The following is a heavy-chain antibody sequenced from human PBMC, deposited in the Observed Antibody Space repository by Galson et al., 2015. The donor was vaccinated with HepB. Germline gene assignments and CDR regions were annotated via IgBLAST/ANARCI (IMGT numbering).Heavy chain of an antibody. CDR1: GYTFTSYY. CDR2: INPSGGST. Sequence: SVKVSCKASGYTFTSYYMHWVRQAPGQGLEWMGIINPSGGSTSYAQKFQGRVTMTRDTSTSTVYMELSSLRSEDTAVYYCARSYCSSTSCYTGYYYYYMDVWGKGTTVTVSS. D-gene: IGHD2-2*02. CDR3: ARSYCSSTSCYTGYYYYYMDV. J-gene: IGHJ6*03. V-gene: IGHV1-46*01.